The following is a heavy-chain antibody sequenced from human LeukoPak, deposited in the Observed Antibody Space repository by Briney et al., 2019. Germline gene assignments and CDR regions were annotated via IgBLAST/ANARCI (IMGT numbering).Heavy chain of an antibody. Sequence: GRSLRLSCAASGFTFSSYGMHWVRRAPGKGLEWVAVISYDGSNKFYADSVKGRFTVSRDNSKNTLYLQMNSLRPEDTAVYFCAKMQWLATNYYWGQGTLVTVSS. CDR3: AKMQWLATNYY. CDR2: ISYDGSNK. CDR1: GFTFSSYG. D-gene: IGHD6-19*01. V-gene: IGHV3-30*18. J-gene: IGHJ4*02.